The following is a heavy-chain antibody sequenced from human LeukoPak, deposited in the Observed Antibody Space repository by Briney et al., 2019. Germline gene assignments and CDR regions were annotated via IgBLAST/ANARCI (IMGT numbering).Heavy chain of an antibody. J-gene: IGHJ6*03. V-gene: IGHV4-34*01. CDR3: ARGQSVVVPAAERYYYYYMDV. CDR2: INHSGST. Sequence: PSETLSLTCAVYGGSFSGYYWSWISQPPGKGLEWIGEINHSGSTNYNPSLKSRVTISVDTSKNQFSLKLSSVTAADTAVYYCARGQSVVVPAAERYYYYYMDVWGKGTTVTVSS. D-gene: IGHD2-2*01. CDR1: GGSFSGYY.